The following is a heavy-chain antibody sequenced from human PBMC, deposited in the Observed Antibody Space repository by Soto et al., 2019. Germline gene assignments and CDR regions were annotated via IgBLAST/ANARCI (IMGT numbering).Heavy chain of an antibody. V-gene: IGHV2-70*17. Sequence: SGPTLVNPTQTLTLTCTFSGFSLSTSRMSVAWIRQPPGKALEWLARIDWDDAKFFNTSLKTRLTVSKDTSKNQVVLALTNMDPVDSGTFYRARMIFGRTGEYYFDYWGQGILVTVSS. CDR2: IDWDDAK. CDR3: ARMIFGRTGEYYFDY. D-gene: IGHD3-3*01. CDR1: GFSLSTSRMS. J-gene: IGHJ4*02.